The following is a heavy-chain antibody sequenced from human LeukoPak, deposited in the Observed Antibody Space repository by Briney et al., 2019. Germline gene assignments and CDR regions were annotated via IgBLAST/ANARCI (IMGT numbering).Heavy chain of an antibody. V-gene: IGHV3-11*04. D-gene: IGHD6-19*01. Sequence: GGSLRLSCAASGFTFSDNFMSWIRQAPGKGLEWVSYISSSGSTIYYADSVKGRFTISRDNAKNSLYLQMNSLRAEDTAVYYCARAMQWLVRGYNWFDPWGQGTLVTVSS. J-gene: IGHJ5*02. CDR3: ARAMQWLVRGYNWFDP. CDR1: GFTFSDNF. CDR2: ISSSGSTI.